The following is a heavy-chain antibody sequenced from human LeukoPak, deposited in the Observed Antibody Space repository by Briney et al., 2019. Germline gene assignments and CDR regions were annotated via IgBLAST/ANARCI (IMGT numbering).Heavy chain of an antibody. Sequence: TGGSLRLSCSVSGFTFSTYVMHWVRQAPGTGLEYVSAISSNGDNTYYADSVKGRFTISRDNSKNTLYLQMSSLRADDTAVYYCARGTGYWGQGTLVTVSS. V-gene: IGHV3-64D*06. J-gene: IGHJ4*02. CDR1: GFTFSTYV. CDR3: ARGTGY. CDR2: ISSNGDNT.